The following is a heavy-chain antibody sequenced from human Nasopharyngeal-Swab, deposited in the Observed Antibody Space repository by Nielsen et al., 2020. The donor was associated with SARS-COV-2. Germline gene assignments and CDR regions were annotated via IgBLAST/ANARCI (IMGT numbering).Heavy chain of an antibody. CDR2: ISSTSSYI. V-gene: IGHV3-21*01. CDR1: GFTFSHYT. CDR3: ARGGSGYLSPSDY. Sequence: GGSLRLSCAASGFTFSHYTMNWVRQAPGKGLEWVSSISSTSSYIYYADSVKGRFTISRDNAKNSLYLQMNSLRAEDTAVYYCARGGSGYLSPSDYWGQGTLVTVSS. J-gene: IGHJ4*02. D-gene: IGHD3-22*01.